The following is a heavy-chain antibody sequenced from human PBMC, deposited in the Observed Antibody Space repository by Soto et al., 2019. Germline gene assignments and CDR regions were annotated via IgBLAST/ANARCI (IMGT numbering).Heavy chain of an antibody. CDR2: ILNDGSNR. J-gene: IGHJ6*02. CDR1: EFTFSNYG. CDR3: ARDDEYSGNGMDV. Sequence: QVKLVESGGGVVQPGRSLRLSCAASEFTFSNYGMHWVRQAPGKGLEWVAVILNDGSNRFHADSVKDRFTISRDNSKNTLYLQINSLRAEDTAVYYFARDDEYSGNGMDVWGQGTTVTVS. D-gene: IGHD3-10*01. V-gene: IGHV3-33*01.